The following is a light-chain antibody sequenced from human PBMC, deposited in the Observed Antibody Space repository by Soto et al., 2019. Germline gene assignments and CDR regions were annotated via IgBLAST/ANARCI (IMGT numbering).Light chain of an antibody. V-gene: IGLV1-40*01. CDR1: SSDIGAGFD. CDR3: QSYENSRTGSYV. J-gene: IGLJ1*01. CDR2: GNT. Sequence: QAVVTQPPSVSGAPGQRVTISCTGSSSDIGAGFDVHWYQHLPGTAPKLLIYGNTNRPSGVPGRFSGSKSGTSASLVITGLQAEDEADYYCQSYENSRTGSYVFGTGTKLTVL.